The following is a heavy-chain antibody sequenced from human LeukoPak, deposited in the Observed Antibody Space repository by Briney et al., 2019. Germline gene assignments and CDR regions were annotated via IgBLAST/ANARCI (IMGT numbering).Heavy chain of an antibody. D-gene: IGHD3-10*01. V-gene: IGHV3-23*01. CDR1: GFIFRSYA. CDR2: VSGSGAST. J-gene: IGHJ5*02. Sequence: PGGSLRLSCAATGFIFRSYAMTWVRQAPGKGLEWVSVVSGSGASTYYADSVKGRFTISRDNSKNTLFLQMNSLRVEDTAVYYCAKSRLVGGSGSYSAFDPWGQGTLVTVSS. CDR3: AKSRLVGGSGSYSAFDP.